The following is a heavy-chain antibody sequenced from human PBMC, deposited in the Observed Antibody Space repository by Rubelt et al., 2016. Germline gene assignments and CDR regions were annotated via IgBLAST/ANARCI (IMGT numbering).Heavy chain of an antibody. D-gene: IGHD2-2*01. Sequence: QVQLQQWGAGLLKPSETLSLTCAVYGGSLSGYYWSWIRQPPGKGLEWIGEINHSGSTNYNPSLQSRSTVSVDTSNNQFSRQLSAVTAADTAVYYCARGRTIHGMDVWGQGTTVTVSS. CDR3: ARGRTIHGMDV. V-gene: IGHV4-34*01. CDR1: GGSLSGYY. J-gene: IGHJ6*02. CDR2: INHSGST.